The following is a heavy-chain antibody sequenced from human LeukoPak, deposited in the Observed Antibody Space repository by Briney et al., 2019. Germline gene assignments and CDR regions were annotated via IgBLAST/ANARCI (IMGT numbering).Heavy chain of an antibody. Sequence: GGSLRLSCAASGFTFSDYRMNWVRQAPGKGLEWVSDISSSSITVYADSVKGRFTISRDNAKNSLYLQMNSLRDEDTAVYYCARGRFRALDIDNWVQGTLVTVSS. D-gene: IGHD3-3*01. J-gene: IGHJ4*02. CDR3: ARGRFRALDIDN. CDR2: ISSSSITV. V-gene: IGHV3-48*02. CDR1: GFTFSDYR.